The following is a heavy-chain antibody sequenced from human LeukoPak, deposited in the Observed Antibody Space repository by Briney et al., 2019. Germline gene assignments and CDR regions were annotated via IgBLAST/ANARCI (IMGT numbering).Heavy chain of an antibody. CDR1: GFTFSSSA. V-gene: IGHV3-23*01. CDR3: AKSYYYDSSGQYYFDH. Sequence: GGSLRLSCAASGFTFSSSAMSWVRQAPGKGLEWVPGISGSSGSTNYADSVKGRFTISRDKSKNTLHLQMNSLRAEDTAVYYCAKSYYYDSSGQYYFDHWGQGTLVTVSS. CDR2: ISGSSGST. J-gene: IGHJ4*02. D-gene: IGHD3-22*01.